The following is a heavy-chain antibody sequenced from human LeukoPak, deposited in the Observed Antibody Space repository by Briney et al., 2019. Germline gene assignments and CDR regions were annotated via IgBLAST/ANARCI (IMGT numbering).Heavy chain of an antibody. Sequence: SETLSLTCTVSGGSITNYYWSWMRQPPGKGLEWIGYIHYSGSTNYNPSLKSRVTISVDTSKNQFSLKLSSVTAADTAVYYCARRRVEKATIMEGNWFDPWGQGTLVTVSS. V-gene: IGHV4-59*08. CDR1: GGSITNYY. J-gene: IGHJ5*02. CDR2: IHYSGST. CDR3: ARRRVEKATIMEGNWFDP. D-gene: IGHD5-24*01.